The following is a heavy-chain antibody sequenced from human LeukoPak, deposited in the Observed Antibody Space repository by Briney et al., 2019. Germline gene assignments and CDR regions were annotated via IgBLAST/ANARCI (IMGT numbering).Heavy chain of an antibody. Sequence: PGGSLRLSCAASGFTFSSYAMSWVRQAPGKGLEWVSAISGSGGSTYYADSVKGRFTISRDNSKNTLYLQMNSLRAEDTAVYYCAKGELYYYDSSGYYYLHWGQGTLVTVSS. D-gene: IGHD3-22*01. J-gene: IGHJ1*01. CDR2: ISGSGGST. V-gene: IGHV3-23*01. CDR1: GFTFSSYA. CDR3: AKGELYYYDSSGYYYLH.